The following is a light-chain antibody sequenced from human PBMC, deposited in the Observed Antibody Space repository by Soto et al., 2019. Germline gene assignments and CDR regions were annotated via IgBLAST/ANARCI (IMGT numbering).Light chain of an antibody. J-gene: IGKJ3*01. CDR1: ESVSTSY. CDR2: GAS. CDR3: QHYGTSAL. Sequence: EIVLTQSPGTLSLSPGERATLSCRASESVSTSYLAWYQQKPGLAPRLLIYGASGRATGIPDRFSVSASGTDFTLTISRLEPEDFAVYYCQHYGTSALFGPGTKVDIK. V-gene: IGKV3-20*01.